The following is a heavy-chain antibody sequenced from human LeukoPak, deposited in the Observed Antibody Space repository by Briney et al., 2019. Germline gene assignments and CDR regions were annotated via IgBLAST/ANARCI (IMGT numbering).Heavy chain of an antibody. D-gene: IGHD6-13*01. Sequence: ASVKVSCKASGYTFTGYYMHWVRQAPGQGLEWMGWISPNSGGTNYAQKFQGWVTMTRDTSISTAYMELSRLRSDDTAVCYCARVAAAGTSAFDIWGQGTMVTVSS. CDR2: ISPNSGGT. CDR1: GYTFTGYY. J-gene: IGHJ3*02. CDR3: ARVAAAGTSAFDI. V-gene: IGHV1-2*04.